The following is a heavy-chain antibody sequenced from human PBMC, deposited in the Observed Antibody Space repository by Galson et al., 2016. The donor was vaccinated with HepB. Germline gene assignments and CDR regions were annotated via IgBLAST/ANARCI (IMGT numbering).Heavy chain of an antibody. J-gene: IGHJ6*02. V-gene: IGHV3-33*01. D-gene: IGHD3-10*01. CDR3: AREKPMALRSGMAV. Sequence: SLRLSCAASGFTFSAYGMHWVRQAPGKGLEWVAIIWFDGSQKYYADSVKGRFTISRDNSKNTLYLQMNSLRAEDTAVYYCAREKPMALRSGMAVWGQGTTVTVSS. CDR1: GFTFSAYG. CDR2: IWFDGSQK.